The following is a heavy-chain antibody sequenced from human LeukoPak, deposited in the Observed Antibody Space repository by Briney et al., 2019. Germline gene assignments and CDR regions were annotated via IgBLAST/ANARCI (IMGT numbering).Heavy chain of an antibody. CDR3: ARDRTFSSDYSSVWYDWGPFDY. CDR1: GYTFTGYY. CDR2: IIPILGIA. V-gene: IGHV1-69*04. Sequence: SVKVSCKASGYTFTGYYMHWVRQAPGQGLEWMGRIIPILGIANYAQKFEGRVTITADKSTSTAYMELSSLRSEDTAVYYCARDRTFSSDYSSVWYDWGPFDYWGQGTLVTVSS. D-gene: IGHD6-19*01. J-gene: IGHJ4*02.